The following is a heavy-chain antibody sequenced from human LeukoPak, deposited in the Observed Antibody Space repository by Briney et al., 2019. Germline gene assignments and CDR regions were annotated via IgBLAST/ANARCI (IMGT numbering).Heavy chain of an antibody. CDR1: GGSISSYY. CDR2: IYYSGST. CDR3: ARDRGRDGYDGILDY. J-gene: IGHJ4*02. D-gene: IGHD5-24*01. Sequence: SETLSLTCTVSGGSISSYYWSWIRQPPGKGLEWIGYIYYSGSTNRNPSLKSRVTISVDTSKNQFSLKLSSVTAADTAVYYCARDRGRDGYDGILDYWGQGTLVTVSS. V-gene: IGHV4-59*01.